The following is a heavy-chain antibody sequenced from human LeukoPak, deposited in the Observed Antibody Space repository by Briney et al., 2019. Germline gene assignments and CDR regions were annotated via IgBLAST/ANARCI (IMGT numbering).Heavy chain of an antibody. CDR2: IYGGGST. D-gene: IGHD5-12*01. CDR3: ARGYGGYAGHYFDY. Sequence: GGSLRLSCAASGFTVSSNYMSWVRQAPGKGLEWVSLIYGGGSTYYADSVKGRFTISRDNSKNTLYLQMNSLRAEDTAVYFCARGYGGYAGHYFDYWGQGTPVTVSS. V-gene: IGHV3-53*01. J-gene: IGHJ4*02. CDR1: GFTVSSNY.